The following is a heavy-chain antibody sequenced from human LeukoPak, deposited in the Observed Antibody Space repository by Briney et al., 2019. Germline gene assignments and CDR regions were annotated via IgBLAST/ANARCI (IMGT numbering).Heavy chain of an antibody. CDR1: GFTFSDYS. Sequence: PGGSLRLSCVASGFTFSDYSMNWVRQAPGKGLEWVSYISSSTSTMYYADSVKGRFTISRDNAKNSLYLQMDSLRAEDTAVYYCAKDPVGGAYFFDYWGQGTLVTVSS. V-gene: IGHV3-48*01. CDR2: ISSSTSTM. J-gene: IGHJ4*02. CDR3: AKDPVGGAYFFDY. D-gene: IGHD3-16*01.